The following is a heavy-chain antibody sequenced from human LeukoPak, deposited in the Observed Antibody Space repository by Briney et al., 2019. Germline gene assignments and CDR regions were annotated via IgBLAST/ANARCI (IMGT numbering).Heavy chain of an antibody. D-gene: IGHD6-19*01. CDR1: GFTFSSYA. Sequence: PGGSLRLSCAASGFTFSSYAMHWVRQAPGKGLEYVSAISSNGGSTYYANSVKGRFTISRDNSKNTLYLQMGSLRAEDMAVYYCARRYSSGWPLDYWGQGTLVTVSS. CDR3: ARRYSSGWPLDY. V-gene: IGHV3-64*01. J-gene: IGHJ4*02. CDR2: ISSNGGST.